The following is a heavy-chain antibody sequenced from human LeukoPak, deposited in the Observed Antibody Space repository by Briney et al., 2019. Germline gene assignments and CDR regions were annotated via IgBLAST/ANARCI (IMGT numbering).Heavy chain of an antibody. V-gene: IGHV1-8*02. CDR2: MNPNSGNT. Sequence: ASVKVSCKASGYTFTGYYMHWVRQAPGQGLEWMGWMNPNSGNTGYAQKFQGRVTMTRNTSISTAYMELSSLRSEDTAVYYCARGYRGLWFGESGSHWFDPWGQGTLVTVSS. CDR3: ARGYRGLWFGESGSHWFDP. J-gene: IGHJ5*02. CDR1: GYTFTGYY. D-gene: IGHD3-10*01.